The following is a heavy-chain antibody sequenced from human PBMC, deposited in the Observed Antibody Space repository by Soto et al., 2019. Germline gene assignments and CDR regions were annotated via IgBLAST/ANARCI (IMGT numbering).Heavy chain of an antibody. Sequence: QLHLVQSGAVVKKPGASVTVSCSASGYPVTAYYMHWVRQAPGRGLEWMGGINPATGAAKYTQTFQGRVTMTREKSTSTVFMELSGLTSEDTAGFYWARGGGVGVAGSAAFDMWGQGTLVTVSS. V-gene: IGHV1-2*02. CDR2: INPATGAA. J-gene: IGHJ3*02. D-gene: IGHD3-3*01. CDR1: GYPVTAYY. CDR3: ARGGGVGVAGSAAFDM.